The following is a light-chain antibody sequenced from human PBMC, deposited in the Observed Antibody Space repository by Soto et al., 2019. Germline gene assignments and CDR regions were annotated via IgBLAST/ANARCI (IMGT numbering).Light chain of an antibody. CDR2: GAS. Sequence: EIVMTQSPATLSVSPGERATLSCRASQSVSSNLAWYQQKPGQAPRLPISGASTRATGIPARFSGSGSGKEFTLTISRLQSEDFAVYYCQQYNNWPRTFGQGTKVDIK. CDR3: QQYNNWPRT. V-gene: IGKV3-15*01. J-gene: IGKJ1*01. CDR1: QSVSSN.